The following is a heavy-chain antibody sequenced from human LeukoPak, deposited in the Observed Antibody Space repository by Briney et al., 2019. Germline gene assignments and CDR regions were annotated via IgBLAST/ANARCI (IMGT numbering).Heavy chain of an antibody. Sequence: SETLSLXCTVSGGSISRYYWSWIRQPPGKALEWIGYIYYSGSTNYNPSLKSRVTISVDTSKNQFSLKLSSVTAADTAVYYCAREERAFDIWGQGTMVTVSS. CDR2: IYYSGST. D-gene: IGHD1-1*01. V-gene: IGHV4-59*01. CDR3: AREERAFDI. J-gene: IGHJ3*02. CDR1: GGSISRYY.